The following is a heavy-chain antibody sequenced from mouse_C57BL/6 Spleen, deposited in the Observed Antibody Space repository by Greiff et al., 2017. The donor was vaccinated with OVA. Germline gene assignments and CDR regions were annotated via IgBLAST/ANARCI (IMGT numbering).Heavy chain of an antibody. Sequence: VQLQQSGAELVKPGASVKLSCKASGYTFTSYWMQWVKQRPGQGLEWIGEIDPSDSYTNYNQKFKGKATLTVDTSSSTAYMQLSSLTSEDSAVYYCARYDDGDYWGQGTTLTVSS. CDR2: IDPSDSYT. J-gene: IGHJ2*01. CDR1: GYTFTSYW. D-gene: IGHD2-12*01. CDR3: ARYDDGDY. V-gene: IGHV1-50*01.